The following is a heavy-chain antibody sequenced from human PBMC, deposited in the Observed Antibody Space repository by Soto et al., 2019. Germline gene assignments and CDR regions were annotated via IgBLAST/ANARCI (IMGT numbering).Heavy chain of an antibody. CDR1: GFSLSTSGVG. CDR3: AHSRITDFLTWFDP. CDR2: IYWDDDK. D-gene: IGHD3-10*01. Sequence: QITLKESGPTLVKPTQTLTLTCTFSGFSLSTSGVGVGWIRQPPGKALEWLALIYWDDDKRYSPSLKSRLTLTKDTTKSQVVLTMTNMDPVDTATYYCAHSRITDFLTWFDPWGQGTLVTVSS. V-gene: IGHV2-5*02. J-gene: IGHJ5*02.